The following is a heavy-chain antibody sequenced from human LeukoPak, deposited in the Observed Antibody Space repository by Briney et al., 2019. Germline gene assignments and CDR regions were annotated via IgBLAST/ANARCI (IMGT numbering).Heavy chain of an antibody. D-gene: IGHD6-13*01. J-gene: IGHJ3*02. CDR2: INPNSGGT. Sequence: ASVKVSCKASEYTFTGYYMHWVRQAPGQGLEWMGRINPNSGGTNYAQKFQGRVTMTRDTSISTAYMELSRLRSDDTAVYYCARVRIAAAGPNDAFDIWGQGTMVTVSS. V-gene: IGHV1-2*06. CDR3: ARVRIAAAGPNDAFDI. CDR1: EYTFTGYY.